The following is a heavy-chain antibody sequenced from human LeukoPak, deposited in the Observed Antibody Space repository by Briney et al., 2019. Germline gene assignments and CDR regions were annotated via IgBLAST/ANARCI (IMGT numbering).Heavy chain of an antibody. J-gene: IGHJ6*03. CDR1: GFTFSDYY. CDR3: AREVSSGTVAEATPYYYYYYMDV. V-gene: IGHV3-11*01. Sequence: GGSLRLSCAASGFTFSDYYMSWIRQAPGKGLEWVSYISSSGSTIYYADSVKGRFTISRDNAKNSLYLQMNSLRAEDTAVYYCAREVSSGTVAEATPYYYYYYMDVWGKGTTVIVSS. CDR2: ISSSGSTI. D-gene: IGHD1-26*01.